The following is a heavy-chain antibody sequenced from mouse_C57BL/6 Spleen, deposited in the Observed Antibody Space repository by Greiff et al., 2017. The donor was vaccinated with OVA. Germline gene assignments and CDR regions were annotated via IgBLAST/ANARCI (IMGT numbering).Heavy chain of an antibody. D-gene: IGHD4-1*02. V-gene: IGHV1-81*01. J-gene: IGHJ3*01. CDR1: GYTFTSSG. CDR3: ARSSTGTCFAY. CDR2: IYPRSGNT. Sequence: VQLLESGAELVRPGASVKLSCKASGYTFTSSGISWVKQTTGQGLEWIGEIYPRSGNTAYNEKFKGKATLTADKSSSTAYMELRSLTSEDTAVYFCARSSTGTCFAYWGQGTLVTVSA.